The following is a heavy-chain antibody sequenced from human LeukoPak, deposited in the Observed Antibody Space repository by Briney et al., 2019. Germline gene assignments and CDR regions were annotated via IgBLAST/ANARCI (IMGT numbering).Heavy chain of an antibody. V-gene: IGHV3-30*18. Sequence: GRSLRLSCAASGFTFSSYGMHWVRQAPGKGLEWVAVISYDGSNKYYADSVKGRFTISRDNSKNTLYLQMNSLRAEDTAVYYCAKEVPEGWLQKNDAFDIWGQGTMVTVSS. D-gene: IGHD5-24*01. J-gene: IGHJ3*02. CDR1: GFTFSSYG. CDR2: ISYDGSNK. CDR3: AKEVPEGWLQKNDAFDI.